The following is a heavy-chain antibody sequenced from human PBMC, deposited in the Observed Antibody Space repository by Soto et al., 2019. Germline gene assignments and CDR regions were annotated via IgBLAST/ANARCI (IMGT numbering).Heavy chain of an antibody. CDR2: IAYDGSNK. CDR1: GFTFNSHG. D-gene: IGHD2-2*01. CDR3: AQNRTAILADVSRLES. V-gene: IGHV3-30*03. J-gene: IGHJ5*02. Sequence: GLLVESGGGVVQPGGSLPLSCVGSGFTFNSHGMHWVRQAPGKSLEWVVVIAYDGSNKYYEESGKARFTISRDNSRNTVYLQLNSLRAEDTALYYCAQNRTAILADVSRLESWGQGTLVTFSA.